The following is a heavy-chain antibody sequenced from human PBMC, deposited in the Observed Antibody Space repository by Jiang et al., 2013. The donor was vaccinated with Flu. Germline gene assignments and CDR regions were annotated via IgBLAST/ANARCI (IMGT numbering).Heavy chain of an antibody. CDR2: INHSGST. CDR1: GGSFSGYY. Sequence: LLKPSETLSLTCAVYGGSFSGYYWSWIRQPPGKGLEWIGEINHSGSTNYNPSLKSRVTISVDTSKNQFSLKLSSVTAADTAVYYCARGRWVRGLLRYYYYGMDVWGQGTTVTVSS. J-gene: IGHJ6*02. D-gene: IGHD3-10*01. CDR3: ARGRWVRGLLRYYYYGMDV. V-gene: IGHV4-34*01.